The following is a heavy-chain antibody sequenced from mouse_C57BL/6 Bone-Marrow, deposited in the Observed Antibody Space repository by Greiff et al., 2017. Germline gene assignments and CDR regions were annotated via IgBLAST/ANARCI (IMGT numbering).Heavy chain of an antibody. V-gene: IGHV3-6*01. CDR1: GYSITSGYY. Sequence: VQLQQSGPGLVKPSQSLSLTCSVTGYSITSGYYWNWIRQFPGNKLEWMGYISYDGSNNYNPSLKNRISITRDTSKNQFFLKLNSVTTEDTATYYCWGDFDYWGQGTTLTVSS. CDR3: WGDFDY. J-gene: IGHJ2*01. CDR2: ISYDGSN.